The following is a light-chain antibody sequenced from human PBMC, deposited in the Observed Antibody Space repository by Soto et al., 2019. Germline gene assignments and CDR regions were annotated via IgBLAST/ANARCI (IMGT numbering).Light chain of an antibody. Sequence: QSALTQPRSVSGSPGQSVTISCTGTSSDVGGYNFVSWYQQHPGKAPKLMIYDVSKRPSGVPDRFSGSKSANTASLTISVLQAEDEADYYCCSYAGSYTLVFGTGTKVTVL. CDR3: CSYAGSYTLV. J-gene: IGLJ1*01. V-gene: IGLV2-11*01. CDR2: DVS. CDR1: SSDVGGYNF.